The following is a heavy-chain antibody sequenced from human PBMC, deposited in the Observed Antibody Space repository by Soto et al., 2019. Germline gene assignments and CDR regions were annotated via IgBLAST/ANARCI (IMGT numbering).Heavy chain of an antibody. CDR2: ISWDGGSA. Sequence: GGSLRLSCAASGFTFDDYTMHWVRQAPGKGLEWVSLISWDGGSAYYADSVKGRFTISRDNSKNSLYLQMNSLRTEDTALYYWAKDLGCSGGSGYDVWGQGTTVTVSS. CDR1: GFTFDDYT. CDR3: AKDLGCSGGSGYDV. J-gene: IGHJ6*02. V-gene: IGHV3-43*01. D-gene: IGHD2-15*01.